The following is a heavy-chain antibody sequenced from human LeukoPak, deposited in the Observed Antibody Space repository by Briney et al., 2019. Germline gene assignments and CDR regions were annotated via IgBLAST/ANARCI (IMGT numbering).Heavy chain of an antibody. J-gene: IGHJ4*02. V-gene: IGHV3-11*01. CDR2: ISSSGSTI. CDR1: GFTFSDYY. Sequence: GGSLRLSCAASGFTFSDYYMSWIRQAPGKGLEWVSYISSSGSTIYYADSVKGRFTISRDNAKSSLYLQMNSLRAEDTAVYYCARALRITIFGVDYWGQGTLVTVSS. CDR3: ARALRITIFGVDY. D-gene: IGHD3-3*01.